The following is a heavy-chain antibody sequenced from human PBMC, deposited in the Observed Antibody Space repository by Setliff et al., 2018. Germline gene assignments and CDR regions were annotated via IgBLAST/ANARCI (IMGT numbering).Heavy chain of an antibody. CDR3: VAGRMWLPVGDY. Sequence: GSLRLSCVASGLPFSSSNMNWVRQAPGEGLEWVSSISSSSSYIYYADSVQGRFTISRDNDRNSVSLQMNSLRAEDTGVYYCVAGRMWLPVGDYWGQGALVTVSS. V-gene: IGHV3-21*01. J-gene: IGHJ4*02. CDR2: ISSSSSYI. D-gene: IGHD6-19*01. CDR1: GLPFSSSN.